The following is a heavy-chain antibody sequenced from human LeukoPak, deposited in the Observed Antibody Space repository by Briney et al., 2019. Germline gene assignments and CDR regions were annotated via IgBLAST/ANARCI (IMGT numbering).Heavy chain of an antibody. V-gene: IGHV1-69*06. CDR1: GGTFSSYA. CDR2: IIPIFGTA. J-gene: IGHJ4*02. CDR3: ARQSSPSYYHDSSGYYSFDY. Sequence: GASVKVSCKASGGTFSSYAISWVRQAPGQGLEWMGGIIPIFGTANYAQKFQGRVTITADKSTSTAYMELSSLRSEDTAVYYCARQSSPSYYHDSSGYYSFDYWGQGTLVTVSS. D-gene: IGHD3-22*01.